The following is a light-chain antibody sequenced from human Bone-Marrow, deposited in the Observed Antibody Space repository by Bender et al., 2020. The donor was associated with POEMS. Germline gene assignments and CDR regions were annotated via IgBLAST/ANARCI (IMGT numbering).Light chain of an antibody. J-gene: IGLJ3*02. CDR1: SSNIGAHA. Sequence: QSVLTQPPSASGTPGQRVTISCSGGSSNIGAHAVNWYQHLPGTAPKLLIYSSHRRPSEVPDRFSGSRSGTSASLAISGLQSEDEADFYCCSYAGSRHWLFGGGTKLTVL. CDR3: CSYAGSRHWL. CDR2: SSH. V-gene: IGLV1-44*01.